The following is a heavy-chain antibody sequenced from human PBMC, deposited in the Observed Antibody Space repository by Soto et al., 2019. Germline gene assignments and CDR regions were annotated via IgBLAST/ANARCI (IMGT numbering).Heavy chain of an antibody. J-gene: IGHJ6*02. CDR1: GSSISSSSYY. CDR2: IYYSGST. D-gene: IGHD4-17*01. Sequence: PSETLSLTCTVSGSSISSSSYYWGWIRQPPGKGLEWIGSIYYSGSTYYNPSLKSRVTISVDTSKNQFSLKLSSVTAADTAVYYCARTATNDYGDSLGMDVWGQGTTVTVSS. V-gene: IGHV4-39*01. CDR3: ARTATNDYGDSLGMDV.